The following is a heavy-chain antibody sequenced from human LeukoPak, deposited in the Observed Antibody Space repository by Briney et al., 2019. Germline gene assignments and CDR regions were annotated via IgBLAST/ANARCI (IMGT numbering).Heavy chain of an antibody. J-gene: IGHJ6*02. Sequence: GGSLRLSCAASGFTFSSYGMHWVRQAPGKGLEGVAVIWYDGSNKYYADSVKGRFTISRDNSKNTPYLQMNSLRAEDTAGYNCARELTIFGVVIKYYYYYGMDVWGQGTTVTVSS. V-gene: IGHV3-33*01. CDR3: ARELTIFGVVIKYYYYYGMDV. CDR1: GFTFSSYG. D-gene: IGHD3-3*01. CDR2: IWYDGSNK.